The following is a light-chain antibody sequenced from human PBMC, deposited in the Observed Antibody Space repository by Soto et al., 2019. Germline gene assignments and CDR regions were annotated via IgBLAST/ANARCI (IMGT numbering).Light chain of an antibody. CDR3: QQRSNWPLT. J-gene: IGKJ4*01. Sequence: EIVLTQSPATLSLSPGERATLSCRASQSVSSYLAWYQQKPGQAPRLLIYDASNRATGIPARFSGSGSGTDFTFTISSLEPEDFAVYYCQQRSNWPLTFGRGTKVDIK. CDR1: QSVSSY. CDR2: DAS. V-gene: IGKV3-11*01.